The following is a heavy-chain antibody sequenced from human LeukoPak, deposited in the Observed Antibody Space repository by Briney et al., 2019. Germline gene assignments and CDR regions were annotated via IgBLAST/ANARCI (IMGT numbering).Heavy chain of an antibody. CDR1: GGSIRSSYYY. CDR3: ARGPPAKPGTGYYYGMDV. V-gene: IGHV4-39*07. J-gene: IGHJ6*02. Sequence: PSETLSLTCTVSGGSIRSSYYYWSWIRQPPGKGLEWIGEINHSGSTNYNPSLKSRVTISVDMSKNQFSLKLSSVTAADTAVYYCARGPPAKPGTGYYYGMDVWGQGTTVTVSS. CDR2: INHSGST. D-gene: IGHD2-2*01.